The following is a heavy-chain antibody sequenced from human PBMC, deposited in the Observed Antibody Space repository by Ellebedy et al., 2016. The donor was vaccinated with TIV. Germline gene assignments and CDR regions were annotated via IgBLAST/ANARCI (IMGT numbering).Heavy chain of an antibody. CDR1: GGSITSSRHY. CDR3: ARLEYQLPNPFEY. CDR2: IYYTGSG. Sequence: MPSETLSLTCTVSGGSITSSRHYWGWIRQPPGKGLEWIGTIYYTGSGYYNPSLKSRVTIFIDTFKNQFSLKLTSVTAADTAVYYCARLEYQLPNPFEYWGRGTLVSVSS. J-gene: IGHJ4*02. D-gene: IGHD2-2*01. V-gene: IGHV4-39*01.